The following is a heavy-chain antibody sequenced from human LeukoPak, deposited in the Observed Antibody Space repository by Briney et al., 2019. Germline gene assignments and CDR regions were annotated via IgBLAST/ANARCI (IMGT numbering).Heavy chain of an antibody. V-gene: IGHV3-23*01. Sequence: GGSLRLSCAASGFTVSSNYMSWVRQAPGKGLEWVSAISGSGGSTYYADSVKGRFTISRDNSKNTLYLQMNSLRAEDTAVYYCAKDNTYYDFWSGSTPDAFDIWGQGTMVTVSS. J-gene: IGHJ3*02. CDR1: GFTVSSNY. CDR2: ISGSGGST. CDR3: AKDNTYYDFWSGSTPDAFDI. D-gene: IGHD3-3*01.